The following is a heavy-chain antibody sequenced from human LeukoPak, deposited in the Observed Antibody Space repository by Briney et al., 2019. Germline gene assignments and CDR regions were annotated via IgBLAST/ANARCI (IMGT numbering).Heavy chain of an antibody. CDR1: GFTFSRHW. CDR2: TNSDGSST. V-gene: IGHV3-74*01. Sequence: PGGSLRLSCAASGFTFSRHWMHWVRQAPGKGPVWVSRTNSDGSSTDYADSVKGRFTISRDNAKNTLYLQMNSLRAEDTAVYYCASDTVHTAVGIDHWGRGTLVTVSS. J-gene: IGHJ4*02. CDR3: ASDTVHTAVGIDH. D-gene: IGHD5-18*01.